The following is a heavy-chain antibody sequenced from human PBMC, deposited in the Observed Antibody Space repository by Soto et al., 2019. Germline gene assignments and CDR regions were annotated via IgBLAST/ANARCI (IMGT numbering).Heavy chain of an antibody. V-gene: IGHV1-2*04. Sequence: ASVKVSCKASGYTFTGYYMHWVRQAPGQGLEWMGWINPNCGGTNYAQKFQGWVTMTRDTSISTAYMELSRLRSDDTAVYYCARGDSTHTIDYWGQGTLGTVSS. CDR1: GYTFTGYY. CDR2: INPNCGGT. CDR3: ARGDSTHTIDY. J-gene: IGHJ4*02.